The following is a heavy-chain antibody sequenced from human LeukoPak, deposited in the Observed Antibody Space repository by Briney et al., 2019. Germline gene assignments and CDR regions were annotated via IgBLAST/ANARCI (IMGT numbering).Heavy chain of an antibody. D-gene: IGHD6-13*01. V-gene: IGHV4-59*01. CDR3: ARRAAAGREYFQH. CDR1: GGSISSYY. J-gene: IGHJ1*01. CDR2: IYYSGST. Sequence: SETLSLTCTVSGGSISSYYWSWIRQPPGKGLEWIGYIYYSGSTNYNPSLKSRATISVDTSKNQFSLKLSSVTAADTAVYYCARRAAAGREYFQHWGQGTLVTVSS.